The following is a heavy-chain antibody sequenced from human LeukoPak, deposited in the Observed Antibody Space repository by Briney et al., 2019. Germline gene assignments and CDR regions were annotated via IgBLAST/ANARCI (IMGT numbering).Heavy chain of an antibody. CDR3: AKSGGSDGSTGDY. CDR2: ISGSGGST. Sequence: PGGSLRLSCAAFGFTFSSYAMSWVRQAPGKGLEWVSAISGSGGSTYYADSVKGRFTISRDNSKNTLYLQMNSLRAEDTAVYYCAKSGGSDGSTGDYWGQGTLVTVSS. J-gene: IGHJ4*02. D-gene: IGHD1-26*01. V-gene: IGHV3-23*01. CDR1: GFTFSSYA.